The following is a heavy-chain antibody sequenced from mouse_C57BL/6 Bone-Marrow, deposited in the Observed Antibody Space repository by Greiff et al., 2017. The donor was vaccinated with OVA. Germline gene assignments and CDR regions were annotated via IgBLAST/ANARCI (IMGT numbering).Heavy chain of an antibody. J-gene: IGHJ4*01. V-gene: IGHV5-15*01. D-gene: IGHD1-1*01. Sequence: EVQGVESGGGLVQPGGSLKLSCAASGFTFSDYGMAWVRPAPRKGPAWVAFISNLAYSIYYADTVTGRFTISRENAKNTLYLEMSSLRSEDTAMYYCARQDTTVVATDYAMDYWGQGTSVTVSS. CDR1: GFTFSDYG. CDR2: ISNLAYSI. CDR3: ARQDTTVVATDYAMDY.